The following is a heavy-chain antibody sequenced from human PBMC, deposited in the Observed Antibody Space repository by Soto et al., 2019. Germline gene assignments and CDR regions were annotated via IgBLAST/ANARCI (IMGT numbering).Heavy chain of an antibody. CDR2: ISAYNGNT. V-gene: IGHV1-18*01. CDR1: GYTFTSYG. D-gene: IGHD3-22*01. CDR3: ARDVDPHYYDSSGYYYEYYFDY. Sequence: GASVKVSCKASGYTFTSYGISWVRQAPGQGLEWMGWISAYNGNTNYAQKLQGRVTMTTDTSTSTAYMELRSLRSDDTAVYYCARDVDPHYYDSSGYYYEYYFDYWGQGTLGTVSS. J-gene: IGHJ4*02.